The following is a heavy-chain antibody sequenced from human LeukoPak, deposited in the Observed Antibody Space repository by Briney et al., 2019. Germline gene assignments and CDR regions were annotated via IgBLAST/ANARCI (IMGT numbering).Heavy chain of an antibody. Sequence: GASVKVSCKASGYTFTGYYMHWVRQAPGQGLEWMGWISAYNGNTNYAQKLQGRVTMTTDTSTSTAYMELRSLRSDDTAVYYCARAADYYGSEKYYYYYYMDVWGKGTTVTVSS. CDR2: ISAYNGNT. CDR1: GYTFTGYY. CDR3: ARAADYYGSEKYYYYYYMDV. V-gene: IGHV1-18*04. D-gene: IGHD3-10*01. J-gene: IGHJ6*03.